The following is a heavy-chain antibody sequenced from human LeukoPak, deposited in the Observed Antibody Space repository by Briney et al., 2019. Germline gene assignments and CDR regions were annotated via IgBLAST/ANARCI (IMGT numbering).Heavy chain of an antibody. CDR3: ASTLYYDFCSGYQNYYYYYMDV. CDR1: GGSISSYY. CDR2: IYYSGST. J-gene: IGHJ6*03. Sequence: SETLSLTCTVSGGSISSYYWSWIRQPPGKGLEWIGYIYYSGSTNYNPSLKSRVTISVDTSKNQFSLKLSSVTASDTAVYYCASTLYYDFCSGYQNYYYYYMDVWGKGTTVTVSS. D-gene: IGHD3-3*01. V-gene: IGHV4-59*01.